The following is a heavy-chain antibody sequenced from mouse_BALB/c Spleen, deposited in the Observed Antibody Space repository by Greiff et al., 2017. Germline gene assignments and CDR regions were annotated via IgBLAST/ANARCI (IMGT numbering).Heavy chain of an antibody. V-gene: IGHV3-2*02. D-gene: IGHD2-1*01. Sequence: VQLQPSGPGLVKPSQSLSLTCTVTGYSITSDYAWNWIRQFPGNKLEWMGYISYSGSTSYNPSLKSRISITRDTSKNQFFLQLNSVTTEDTATYYCARGGNYYAMDYWGQGTSVTVSS. CDR3: ARGGNYYAMDY. CDR2: ISYSGST. J-gene: IGHJ4*01. CDR1: GYSITSDYA.